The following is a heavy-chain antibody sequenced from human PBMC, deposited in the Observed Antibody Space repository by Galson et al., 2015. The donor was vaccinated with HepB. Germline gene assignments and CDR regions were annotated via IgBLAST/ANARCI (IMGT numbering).Heavy chain of an antibody. CDR2: ISWNSGSI. J-gene: IGHJ4*02. CDR3: AKVSGHDPRDY. CDR1: GFTFDDYA. V-gene: IGHV3-9*01. Sequence: SLRLSCAASGFTFDDYAMHWVRQAPGKGLEWVSGISWNSGSIGYADSVKGRFTISRDNAKNSLYLQMNSLRAEGTAVYYCAKVSGHDPRDYWGQGTLVTVSS. D-gene: IGHD5-12*01.